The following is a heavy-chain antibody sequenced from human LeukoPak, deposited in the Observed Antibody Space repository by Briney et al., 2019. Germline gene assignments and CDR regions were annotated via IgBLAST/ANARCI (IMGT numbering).Heavy chain of an antibody. Sequence: ASVKVTCKASGYTFTGYYMHWVRQAPGQGLEWMGWINPNSGGTNYAQKFQGRVTMTRDTSISTAYMELSRLRSDDTAVYYCARPLEEVEPAPYSYWGQGTLVTVSS. CDR3: ARPLEEVEPAPYSY. CDR2: INPNSGGT. J-gene: IGHJ4*02. CDR1: GYTFTGYY. D-gene: IGHD2-2*01. V-gene: IGHV1-2*02.